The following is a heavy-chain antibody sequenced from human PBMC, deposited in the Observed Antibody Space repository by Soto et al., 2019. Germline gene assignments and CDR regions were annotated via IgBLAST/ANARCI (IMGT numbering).Heavy chain of an antibody. Sequence: QVPLVQSGSELKKPGASVKVSCKASGYTFTSYAMNWVRQAPGQGLEWMGWINTNTGNPTYAQGFTGRFVFSMDTSVSTVYLQICSLKAEDTAVYYCAIGGGVGAARTFDYWGQGTLVTVSS. CDR2: INTNTGNP. V-gene: IGHV7-4-1*01. J-gene: IGHJ4*02. D-gene: IGHD6-13*01. CDR3: AIGGGVGAARTFDY. CDR1: GYTFTSYA.